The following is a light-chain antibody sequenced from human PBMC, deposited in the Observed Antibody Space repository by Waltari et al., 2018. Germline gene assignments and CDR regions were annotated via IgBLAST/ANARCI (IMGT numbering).Light chain of an antibody. V-gene: IGLV2-14*03. CDR1: SNDVGGYNY. Sequence: QSALTPPASVSGSPGQSITIPCTGTSNDVGGYNYVPWYQQHPGKAPTLMIYDVSRRPSGVSDRFSASKSGNTASLTISGLQTEDEADYYCASYTNINTLVVLGGGTKLTVL. CDR2: DVS. J-gene: IGLJ2*01. CDR3: ASYTNINTLVV.